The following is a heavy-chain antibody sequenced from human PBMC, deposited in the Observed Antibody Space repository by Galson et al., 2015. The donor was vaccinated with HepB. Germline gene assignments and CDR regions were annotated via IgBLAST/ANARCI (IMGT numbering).Heavy chain of an antibody. D-gene: IGHD3-10*01. CDR1: GFTFGSYS. V-gene: IGHV3-48*02. CDR3: ARASGSYQSFDY. CDR2: ITSSSSTI. Sequence: SLRLSCAASGFTFGSYSMNWVRQAPGKGLEWLSYITSSSSTIYYADSVKGRFTISRDNAKNSLYLQMNSLRDEDTAVYYCARASGSYQSFDYWGQGTLVTVSS. J-gene: IGHJ4*02.